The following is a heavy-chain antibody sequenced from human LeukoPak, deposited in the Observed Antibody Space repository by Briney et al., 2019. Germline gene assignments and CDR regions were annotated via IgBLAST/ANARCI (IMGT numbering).Heavy chain of an antibody. CDR2: IYYTGST. CDR3: ARLPFNSGYEYFDY. D-gene: IGHD5-12*01. V-gene: IGHV4-39*07. Sequence: SETLSLTCTVSGGSISSSSYYWGWIRQPPGKGLEWIGSIYYTGSTNYNPSLKSRVTISEDKSKNQFSLKLSPVTAADTAVYSCARLPFNSGYEYFDYWGQGTLVTVSS. CDR1: GGSISSSSYY. J-gene: IGHJ4*02.